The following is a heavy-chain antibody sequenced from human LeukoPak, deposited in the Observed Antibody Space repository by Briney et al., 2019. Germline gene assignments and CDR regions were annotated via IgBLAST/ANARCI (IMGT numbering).Heavy chain of an antibody. D-gene: IGHD6-13*01. CDR3: ARDKKSGTSWYYFDY. V-gene: IGHV4-4*07. CDR2: IYTSGST. Sequence: SETLSLTCTVSGGSISTYYWSWIRQPAGKGLEWIGRIYTSGSTNYNPSLKSRVTMLVDTSKNQFSLIPSSVTAADRAVYHCARDKKSGTSWYYFDYWGQGTLVTVSS. J-gene: IGHJ4*02. CDR1: GGSISTYY.